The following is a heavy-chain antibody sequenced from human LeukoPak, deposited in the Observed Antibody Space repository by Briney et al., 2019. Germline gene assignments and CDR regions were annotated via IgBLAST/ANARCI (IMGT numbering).Heavy chain of an antibody. D-gene: IGHD1-1*01. CDR3: TRERAQQYFEY. Sequence: GGSLRLSCVVSGFTFSTSAMSWVRQAPGKGLEWVSGISESGGSTYYADSVKGRFTISRDNSKNTLYLQMNSLRVEDTAVYYCTRERAQQYFEYWGQGTLVTVSS. J-gene: IGHJ4*02. CDR1: GFTFSTSA. V-gene: IGHV3-23*01. CDR2: ISESGGST.